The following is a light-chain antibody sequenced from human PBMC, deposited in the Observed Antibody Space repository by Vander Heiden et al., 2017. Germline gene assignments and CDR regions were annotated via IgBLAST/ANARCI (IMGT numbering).Light chain of an antibody. CDR1: QSVSSN. V-gene: IGKV3-15*01. Sequence: EIVMTQSPATLSVSPGERATLSCRASQSVSSNSAWYQQKPGQAPRLLIYGASTRATGIPARFSGSGSGTDFTLTISSLQSEDFAVYYCQQYKNWPPYTFGQGTKLEIK. J-gene: IGKJ2*01. CDR3: QQYKNWPPYT. CDR2: GAS.